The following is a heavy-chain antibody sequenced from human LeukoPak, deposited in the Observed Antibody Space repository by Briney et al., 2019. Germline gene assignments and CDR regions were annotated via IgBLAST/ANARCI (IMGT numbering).Heavy chain of an antibody. J-gene: IGHJ4*02. CDR3: AKDATASPYFHWFDN. Sequence: GGSLRLSCAASGFTFSSYAMNWVRQAPGKGLEWVAGISSGDRTFHAESVKGRFTISRDISKDTLYLQMNSLRAEDAAVYYCAKDATASPYFHWFDNWGQGTQVIVSS. D-gene: IGHD3-9*01. CDR1: GFTFSSYA. V-gene: IGHV3-23*01. CDR2: ISSGDRT.